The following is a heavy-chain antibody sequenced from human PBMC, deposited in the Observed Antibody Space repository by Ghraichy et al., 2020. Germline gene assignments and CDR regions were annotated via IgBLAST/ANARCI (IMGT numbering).Heavy chain of an antibody. D-gene: IGHD4-17*01. CDR2: ISGRGDST. V-gene: IGHV3-23*01. CDR3: ARRVSTDNGWGHFDY. Sequence: GGSLRLSCAASGFTFGRHAMTWVRQAPGKGLEWVSAISGRGDSTYYADSVKGRFTISSDNSKNTVYLQMNSLRGEDTTVYYCARRVSTDNGWGHFDYWGQGTLVTVSS. J-gene: IGHJ4*02. CDR1: GFTFGRHA.